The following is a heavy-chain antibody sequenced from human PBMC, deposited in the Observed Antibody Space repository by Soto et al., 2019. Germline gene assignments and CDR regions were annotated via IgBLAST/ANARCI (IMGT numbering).Heavy chain of an antibody. Sequence: SETLSLTCTVSGGSISSYYWSWIRQPPGKGLEWIGYIYYSGSTNYNPSLKSRVTISVDTSKNQFSLKLSSVTAADTAVYYCARDGRGHVLRFLEWLPPHGFDPWGQGTLVTVSS. CDR1: GGSISSYY. CDR3: ARDGRGHVLRFLEWLPPHGFDP. CDR2: IYYSGST. J-gene: IGHJ5*02. V-gene: IGHV4-59*01. D-gene: IGHD3-3*01.